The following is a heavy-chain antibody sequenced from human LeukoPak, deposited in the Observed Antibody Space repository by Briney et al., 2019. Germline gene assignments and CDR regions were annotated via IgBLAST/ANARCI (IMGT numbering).Heavy chain of an antibody. D-gene: IGHD3-9*01. J-gene: IGHJ6*02. CDR1: GFTFSGYS. CDR2: ISSSSSYI. V-gene: IGHV3-21*01. Sequence: SGGSLRLSCAASGFTFSGYSMNWVRQAPGKGLEWVSSISSSSSYIYYADSVKGRFTISRDNAKNSLYLQMNSLRAEDTAVYYCAREFLDRRYFDWLRALKYYYGMDVWGQGTTVTVSS. CDR3: AREFLDRRYFDWLRALKYYYGMDV.